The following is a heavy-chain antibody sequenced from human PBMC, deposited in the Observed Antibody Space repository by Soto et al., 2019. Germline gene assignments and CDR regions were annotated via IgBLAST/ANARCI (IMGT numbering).Heavy chain of an antibody. CDR3: ASGTRSVVVTANFDY. D-gene: IGHD2-21*02. Sequence: GASVKVSCKASGGTFSSYAISWVRQAPGQGLEWMGGIIPIFGTANYAQKFQGRVTITADESTSTAYMELSSLRSEDTAVYYCASGTRSVVVTANFDYWGQGTLVTVSS. J-gene: IGHJ4*02. CDR2: IIPIFGTA. V-gene: IGHV1-69*13. CDR1: GGTFSSYA.